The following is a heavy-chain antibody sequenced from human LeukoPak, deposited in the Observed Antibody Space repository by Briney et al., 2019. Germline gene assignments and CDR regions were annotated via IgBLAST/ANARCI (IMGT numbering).Heavy chain of an antibody. Sequence: PSETLSLTCTVSCGSISSYYWSWIRQPAGKGLEWIGRIYTSGSTNYNPSLKSRVTISVDKSKNQFSLKLSSVTAADTAVYYCARSYDFWSGFDPWGQGTLVTVSS. CDR2: IYTSGST. J-gene: IGHJ5*02. CDR3: ARSYDFWSGFDP. CDR1: CGSISSYY. V-gene: IGHV4-4*07. D-gene: IGHD3-3*01.